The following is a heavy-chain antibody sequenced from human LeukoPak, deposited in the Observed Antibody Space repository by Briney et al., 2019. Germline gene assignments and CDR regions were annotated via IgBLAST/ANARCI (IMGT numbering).Heavy chain of an antibody. V-gene: IGHV3-7*01. D-gene: IGHD4-17*01. J-gene: IGHJ4*02. CDR3: ARGVDYGDFLY. CDR1: GFTFSTYW. CDR2: INQDESEK. Sequence: GGSLRLSCAASGFTFSTYWMSWVRQPPGKGLEWVANINQDESEKDYADSVKGRFAISRDNAKSSLYLQMNSLRAEDTAVYYCARGVDYGDFLYWGQGTLVTVSS.